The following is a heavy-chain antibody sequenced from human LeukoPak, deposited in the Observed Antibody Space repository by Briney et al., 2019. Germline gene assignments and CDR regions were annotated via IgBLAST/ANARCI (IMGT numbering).Heavy chain of an antibody. V-gene: IGHV3-74*01. CDR1: GCTVSSDY. D-gene: IGHD5-12*01. J-gene: IGHJ4*02. CDR3: AARYSGYVAD. CDR2: INSGGTYT. Sequence: GGSLRLSCAASGCTVSSDYMHWVRQPPGKGLVWVSGINSGGTYTSSADSVKGRFTISSDNAQNPLYLQMNSLRAEDTAVSYCAARYSGYVADWGQGTLVTVSS.